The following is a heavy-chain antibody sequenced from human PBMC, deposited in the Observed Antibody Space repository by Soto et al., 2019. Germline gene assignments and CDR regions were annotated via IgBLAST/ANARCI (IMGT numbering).Heavy chain of an antibody. CDR1: GGSISSDS. D-gene: IGHD6-19*01. CDR2: VYYNGVT. J-gene: IGHJ4*02. Sequence: QVQLQESGPGLVKPSETLALTCTVSGGSISSDSWSWIRQPPGKRLEWIGYVYYNGVTKYTPSLQSRVTRSVDTSQNQFSLKLNSVTAVDTAIYYCARRSRSSSGWYYLDYWGQGTLVTVSS. V-gene: IGHV4-59*01. CDR3: ARRSRSSSGWYYLDY.